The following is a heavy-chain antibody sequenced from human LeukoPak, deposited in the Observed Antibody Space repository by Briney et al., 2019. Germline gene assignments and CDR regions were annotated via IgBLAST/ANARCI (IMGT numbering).Heavy chain of an antibody. V-gene: IGHV1-2*02. Sequence: ASVKVSCKSSGYTFSDFHIRWVRQAPGQGLEWMGWINPNSGATNYAPKFQGRVTMTRDTSITTAYMEVSGLRSDDTAVYYCARDRSESYTYYLEYLGQGTLVTVSS. CDR2: INPNSGAT. D-gene: IGHD1-26*01. CDR1: GYTFSDFH. J-gene: IGHJ4*02. CDR3: ARDRSESYTYYLEY.